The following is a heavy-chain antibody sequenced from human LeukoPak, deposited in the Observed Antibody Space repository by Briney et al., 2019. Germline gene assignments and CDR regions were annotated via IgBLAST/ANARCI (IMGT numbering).Heavy chain of an antibody. V-gene: IGHV1-69*06. CDR2: IIPIFGTA. Sequence: SVKVSCKASGGTFSNYAISWVRQAPGQGLEWMGGIIPIFGTANYAQKFQGRGTITADKSTSTAYMELSSLRSEDTAVYYCGRISDSSGYFSDAAFDIWGQGTMVTVSS. CDR3: GRISDSSGYFSDAAFDI. D-gene: IGHD3-22*01. J-gene: IGHJ3*02. CDR1: GGTFSNYA.